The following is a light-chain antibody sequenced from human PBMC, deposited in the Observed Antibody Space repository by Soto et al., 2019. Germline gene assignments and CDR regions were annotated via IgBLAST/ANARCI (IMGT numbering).Light chain of an antibody. CDR2: GAS. CDR3: QQYGSSPPLLT. J-gene: IGKJ4*01. V-gene: IGKV3-20*01. CDR1: QSVSSSY. Sequence: EIVLTQSPGTLSLSPGERATPSCRASQSVSSSYLAWYQQKPGQAPRLLIYGASSRATGIPDRFSGSGSGTDFTLTISRLEPEDFAVYYCQQYGSSPPLLTFGGGTKVDIK.